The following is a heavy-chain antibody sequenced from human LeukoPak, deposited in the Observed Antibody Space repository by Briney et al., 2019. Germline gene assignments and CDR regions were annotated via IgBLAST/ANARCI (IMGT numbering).Heavy chain of an antibody. CDR1: GGSISSGGYY. V-gene: IGHV4-31*03. CDR2: IYYSGST. CDR3: ARVRFYYGSGSHDFDY. D-gene: IGHD3-10*01. Sequence: SETLSLTCTVSGGSISSGGYYWSWIRQHPGKGLEWIVYIYYSGSTYYNPSLKSRVTISVDTSKNQFSLNLSSVTAADTAVYYCARVRFYYGSGSHDFDYWGQGTLVTVSS. J-gene: IGHJ4*02.